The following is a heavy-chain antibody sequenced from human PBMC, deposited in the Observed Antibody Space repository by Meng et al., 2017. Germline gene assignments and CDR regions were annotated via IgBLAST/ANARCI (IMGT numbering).Heavy chain of an antibody. J-gene: IGHJ3*02. CDR1: GGTFSSYA. CDR2: IIPIFGTA. Sequence: SWKVSCKASGGTFSSYAISWWRQAPGQGREWMGGIIPIFGTANYAQKFQGRVTITADKSTSTACMELSSRRSEDTAVYYCARGSYYHDAFDIWGQGTMVTVSS. CDR3: ARGSYYHDAFDI. V-gene: IGHV1-69*06. D-gene: IGHD1-26*01.